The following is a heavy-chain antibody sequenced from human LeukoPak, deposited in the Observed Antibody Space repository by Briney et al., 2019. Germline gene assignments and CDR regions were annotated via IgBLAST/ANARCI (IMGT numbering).Heavy chain of an antibody. J-gene: IGHJ5*02. Sequence: ASVKVSCKASGYTFTSYYMHWVRQAPGQGLEWMGIINPSGGSTSYAQKFQGRVTMTRDTSTSTVYMELSSLRSEDTAVYYCARDTAVVVAATYNNWFDPWGQGTLVTVSS. V-gene: IGHV1-46*01. CDR2: INPSGGST. D-gene: IGHD2-15*01. CDR3: ARDTAVVVAATYNNWFDP. CDR1: GYTFTSYY.